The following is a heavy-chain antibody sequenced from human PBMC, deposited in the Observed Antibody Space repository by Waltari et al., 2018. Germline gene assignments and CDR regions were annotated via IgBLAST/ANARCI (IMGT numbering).Heavy chain of an antibody. Sequence: QVQVVQSGAEVKKPGASVKVSCKTSGYTFTDYFFHWVRQAPGQGLEWLGWSNPQNGGTNYAQKFQGRVTMSRDTSSSTAYMDLSRLRSDDTAVYYWAKGASTYGSTGGFDYWGQGALITVSS. J-gene: IGHJ4*02. CDR1: GYTFTDYF. CDR3: AKGASTYGSTGGFDY. V-gene: IGHV1-2*02. D-gene: IGHD1-1*01. CDR2: SNPQNGGT.